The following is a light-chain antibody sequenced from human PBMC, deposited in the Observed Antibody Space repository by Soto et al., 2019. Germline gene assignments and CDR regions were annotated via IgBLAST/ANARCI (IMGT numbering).Light chain of an antibody. V-gene: IGKV3-20*01. CDR3: QQCGNSPQT. CDR2: GAS. J-gene: IGKJ1*01. CDR1: QSVSSNY. Sequence: EIVLTQSPGTLSLSPGERAALSCRASQSVSSNYLAWYQQRPGQAPRLLIYGASSRATGIPDRFSGSGSGTDFTLTISRLGHEDFAVYYCQQCGNSPQTFGQGTKVDIK.